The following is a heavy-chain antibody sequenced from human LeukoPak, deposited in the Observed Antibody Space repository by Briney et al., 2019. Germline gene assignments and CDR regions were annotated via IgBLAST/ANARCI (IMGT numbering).Heavy chain of an antibody. D-gene: IGHD2-15*01. CDR1: GGSFSGYY. CDR3: ASGARAGFDY. Sequence: KPSETLSLTCAVYGGSFSGYYWSWIRQPPGKGLEWIGEINHSGSTNYNPSLKSQVTISVDTSKNQFSLKLSSVTAADTAVYYCASGARAGFDYWGQGTLVTVSS. CDR2: INHSGST. V-gene: IGHV4-34*01. J-gene: IGHJ4*02.